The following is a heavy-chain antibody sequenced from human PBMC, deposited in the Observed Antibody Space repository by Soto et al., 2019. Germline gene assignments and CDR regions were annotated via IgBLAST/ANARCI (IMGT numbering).Heavy chain of an antibody. Sequence: GGSLRLSCAASGFTFSSYGMHWVRQAPGKGLEWVAVIWYDGSNKYYADSVKGRFTISRDNSKNTLYLQMNSLRAEDTAVYYCARAAGLLVRGVFYYYYGMDVWGQGTTVTVSS. CDR3: ARAAGLLVRGVFYYYYGMDV. J-gene: IGHJ6*02. D-gene: IGHD3-10*01. CDR2: IWYDGSNK. V-gene: IGHV3-33*01. CDR1: GFTFSSYG.